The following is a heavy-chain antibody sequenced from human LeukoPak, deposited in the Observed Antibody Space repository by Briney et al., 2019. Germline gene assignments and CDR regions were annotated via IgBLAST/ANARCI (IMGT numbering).Heavy chain of an antibody. D-gene: IGHD7-27*01. CDR3: ARVNWGYYYYGMDV. J-gene: IGHJ6*02. V-gene: IGHV4-59*01. Sequence: SETLSLTCTVSGGSIGSYYWSWIRQPPGKGLEWIGYIYYSGSTNYNPSLKSRVTISVDTSKNQFSLKLSSVTAADTAVYYCARVNWGYYYYGMDVWGQGTTVTVSS. CDR2: IYYSGST. CDR1: GGSIGSYY.